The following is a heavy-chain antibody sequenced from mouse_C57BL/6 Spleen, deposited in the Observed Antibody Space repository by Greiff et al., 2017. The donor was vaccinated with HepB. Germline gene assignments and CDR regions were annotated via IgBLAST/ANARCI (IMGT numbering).Heavy chain of an antibody. CDR2: ISSGSSTI. V-gene: IGHV5-17*01. D-gene: IGHD1-1*01. CDR1: GFTFSDYG. Sequence: EVKLVESGGGLVKPGGSLKLSCAASGFTFSDYGMHWVRQAPEKGLEWVADISSGSSTIYYSDTVKGRFTISRDNAKNTLFLQMTSLRSEDTAMYYCARTITTVVAPYWYFDVWGTGTTVTVSS. J-gene: IGHJ1*03. CDR3: ARTITTVVAPYWYFDV.